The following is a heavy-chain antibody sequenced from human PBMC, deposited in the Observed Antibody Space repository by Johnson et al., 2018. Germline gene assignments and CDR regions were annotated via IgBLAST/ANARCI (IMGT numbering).Heavy chain of an antibody. CDR3: ARDSCAYSSSCQKVAFDI. Sequence: VQLLESGGGLVQPGGSLRLSCAASGFTFSSYAMHWVRQAPGKGLEWVAVISYDGSNKYYADSVKGRFTISRDNSKNTLYLQMNSLGAEDTAVYYCARDSCAYSSSCQKVAFDIWGQGTMVTVSS. V-gene: IGHV3-30-3*01. CDR2: ISYDGSNK. D-gene: IGHD6-13*01. J-gene: IGHJ3*02. CDR1: GFTFSSYA.